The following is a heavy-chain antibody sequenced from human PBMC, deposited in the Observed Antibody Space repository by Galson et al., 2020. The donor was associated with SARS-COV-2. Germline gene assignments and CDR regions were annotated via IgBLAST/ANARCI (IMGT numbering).Heavy chain of an antibody. D-gene: IGHD3-10*01. J-gene: IGHJ4*02. V-gene: IGHV1-2*02. CDR1: GYRFTDYY. CDR3: SRVYYGDKVVY. CDR2: SNHNSGGA. Sequence: ASVKVSCKDSGYRFTDYYMHWVRQAPGQGREGMGWSNHNSGGAISAQTFQGRLTLTTDTSITTAYLQLSSLTSADTAVYYCSRVYYGDKVVYWGQGTLVTVSS.